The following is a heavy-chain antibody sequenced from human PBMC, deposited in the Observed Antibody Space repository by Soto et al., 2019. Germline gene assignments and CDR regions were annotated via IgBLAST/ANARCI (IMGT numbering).Heavy chain of an antibody. D-gene: IGHD3-3*01. CDR1: GYTFTGYY. CDR2: INPNSGGT. J-gene: IGHJ5*02. V-gene: IGHV1-2*04. Sequence: ASVKVSCKASGYTFTGYYMHWVRLAPGQGLEWMGWINPNSGGTNYAQKFQGWVTMTRDTSISTAYMELSRLRSDDTAVYYCARDRNAYYDFWSGYYSDNWFAPWGQGTLVTVSS. CDR3: ARDRNAYYDFWSGYYSDNWFAP.